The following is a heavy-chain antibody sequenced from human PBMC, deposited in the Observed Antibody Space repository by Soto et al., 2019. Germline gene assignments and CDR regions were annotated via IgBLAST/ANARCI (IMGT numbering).Heavy chain of an antibody. CDR1: GFNVNSNS. CDR2: IHSDSNT. J-gene: IGHJ5*01. CDR3: ARHGWLES. V-gene: IGHV3-53*02. Sequence: DVQLVEIGGDLIQPGGSLRLSCAASGFNVNSNSMNWVRQAPGKGLEWLSLIHSDSNTKYADSVKGRFTISRDSSENKLYLQMNSLRAEDTAVYYCARHGWLESWGQGTLVTVPS.